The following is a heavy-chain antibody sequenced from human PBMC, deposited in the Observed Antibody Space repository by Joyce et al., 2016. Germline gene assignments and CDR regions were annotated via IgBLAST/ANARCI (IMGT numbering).Heavy chain of an antibody. Sequence: QVQLQESGPGRVKPWETLSLTCTVSGELITSFYWYWVRDSPGKGLEWIGRIYHSGCSDYSPSPKSRVTLSIDTSRNQFSLSLKSVTAADTAVYFCARDRSAGGFDRWGQGSLVTVSS. CDR2: IYHSGCS. CDR1: GELITSFY. CDR3: ARDRSAGGFDR. V-gene: IGHV4-59*01. J-gene: IGHJ4*02. D-gene: IGHD3-3*01.